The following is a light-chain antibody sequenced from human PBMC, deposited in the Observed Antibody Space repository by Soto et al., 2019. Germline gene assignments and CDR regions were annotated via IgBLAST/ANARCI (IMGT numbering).Light chain of an antibody. Sequence: EILMTQSPATLSVSPGERATLSRRASQSVSSSLAWYQQKPGQAPRLLIYGASTRATGIPARFSGSGSGTEFTLTISSLQSEDFAVYYCQQYNNWPPWTFGQGTKVEIK. J-gene: IGKJ1*01. CDR3: QQYNNWPPWT. V-gene: IGKV3-15*01. CDR2: GAS. CDR1: QSVSSS.